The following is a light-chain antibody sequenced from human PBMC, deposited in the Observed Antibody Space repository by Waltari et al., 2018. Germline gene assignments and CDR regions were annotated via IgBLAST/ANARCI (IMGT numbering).Light chain of an antibody. CDR3: SSYAGSVV. V-gene: IGLV2-23*02. Sequence: QSALTQPASVSGSRGQSITISCTGSSSDLGSYNVLSWYQHHPGKAPKLLIYGVNNRPSGVSNRFSGSKSGNTASLTISGLQAEDEADYYCSSYAGSVVFGGGTKLTVL. CDR2: GVN. CDR1: SSDLGSYNV. J-gene: IGLJ3*02.